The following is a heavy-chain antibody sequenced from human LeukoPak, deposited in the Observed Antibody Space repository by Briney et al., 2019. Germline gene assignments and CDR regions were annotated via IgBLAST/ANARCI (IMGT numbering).Heavy chain of an antibody. CDR3: ARQMWVRAGIVVVPAAVLLDY. Sequence: GGSLRLSCAASGFTFSSYWMSWVRQAPGKGLEWVANIKQDGSEKYYVDSVKGRFTISRDNAKNSLYLQMNSLRAEDTAVYYCARQMWVRAGIVVVPAAVLLDYWGQGTLVTVSS. CDR1: GFTFSSYW. V-gene: IGHV3-7*01. D-gene: IGHD2-2*01. J-gene: IGHJ4*02. CDR2: IKQDGSEK.